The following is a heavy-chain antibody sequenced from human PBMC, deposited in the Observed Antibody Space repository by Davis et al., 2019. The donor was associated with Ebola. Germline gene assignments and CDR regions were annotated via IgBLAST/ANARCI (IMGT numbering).Heavy chain of an antibody. V-gene: IGHV3-21*01. CDR2: ISSSSSYI. Sequence: PGGSLRLSCAASGFTFSSYSMNWVRQAPGKGLEWVSSISSSSSYIYYADSVKGRFTISRDKAKNSLYLHMNSLRAEDTAVYYCARDRTVYSSSWYYFDYWGQGTLVTVSS. CDR1: GFTFSSYS. D-gene: IGHD6-13*01. CDR3: ARDRTVYSSSWYYFDY. J-gene: IGHJ4*02.